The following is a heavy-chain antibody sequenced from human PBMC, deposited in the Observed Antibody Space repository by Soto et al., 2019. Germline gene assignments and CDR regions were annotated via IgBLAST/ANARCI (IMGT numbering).Heavy chain of an antibody. CDR2: ISSSGSTI. Sequence: GGSLRLSCAASGFTFSDYYMSWIRQAPGKGLEWVSYISSSGSTIYYADSVKGRFTISRDNAKNSLYLQMNSLRAEDTAVYYCARDRFRGFSTPTPSYGMDVWGQGTTVTVSS. CDR1: GFTFSDYY. J-gene: IGHJ6*02. CDR3: ARDRFRGFSTPTPSYGMDV. V-gene: IGHV3-11*01. D-gene: IGHD3-10*01.